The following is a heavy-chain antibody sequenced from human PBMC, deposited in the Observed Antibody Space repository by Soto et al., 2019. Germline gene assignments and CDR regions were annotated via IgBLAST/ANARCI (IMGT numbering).Heavy chain of an antibody. CDR2: ISSSGSTI. V-gene: IGHV3-48*03. J-gene: IGHJ6*02. Sequence: GGSLRLSCAASGFTFSSYEMNWVRQAPGKGLEWVSYISSSGSTIYYADSVKGRFTISRDNAKNSLYLQMNSLRAEDTAVYYCARDEEARPYFYGMDVWGQGTTVTVSS. D-gene: IGHD6-6*01. CDR1: GFTFSSYE. CDR3: ARDEEARPYFYGMDV.